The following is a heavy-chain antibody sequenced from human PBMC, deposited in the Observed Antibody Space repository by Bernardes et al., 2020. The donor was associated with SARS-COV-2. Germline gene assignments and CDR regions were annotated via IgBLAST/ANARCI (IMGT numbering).Heavy chain of an antibody. V-gene: IGHV3-74*01. CDR1: GFTFSTYW. J-gene: IGHJ4*02. CDR2: IDTDGRTT. D-gene: IGHD3-22*01. Sequence: GGSLRLSCAASGFTFSTYWMHWVRQAPGAGLVWVSRIDTDGRTTTYADSVKGRFTISRDNPKNTLYLRMNSLRAEDTAIYYCARSDFFDGSGYYFGHRGQGTLDTVSS. CDR3: ARSDFFDGSGYYFGH.